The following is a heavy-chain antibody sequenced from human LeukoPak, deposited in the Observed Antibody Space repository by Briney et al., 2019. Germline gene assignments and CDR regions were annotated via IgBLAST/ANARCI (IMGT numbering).Heavy chain of an antibody. J-gene: IGHJ1*01. Sequence: GGSLRLSCAASGFTFSSYWMHWVRQAPGKGLVWVSRIKSDGSTNYADSVKGLFTISRDNAKNTVSQQMNSLRAEDTGVYYCARAPSEIGGYYPEYFRHWGQGTLVTVSS. CDR3: ARAPSEIGGYYPEYFRH. D-gene: IGHD3-22*01. CDR1: GFTFSSYW. CDR2: IKSDGST. V-gene: IGHV3-74*01.